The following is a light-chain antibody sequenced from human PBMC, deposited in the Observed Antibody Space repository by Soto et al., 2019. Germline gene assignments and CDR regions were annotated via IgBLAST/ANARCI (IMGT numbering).Light chain of an antibody. CDR3: CSFADFTYV. Sequence: QSLLTQPASVSGSPGQSITISCTGTRSDLGSYELVFWYQQPPGTAPKLKIYEVTKPPSGVSTRFSGSKSGQPASLTLSWLQAVDEADYYCCSFADFTYVFGTGTKVTVL. CDR2: EVT. J-gene: IGLJ1*01. V-gene: IGLV2-23*02. CDR1: RSDLGSYEL.